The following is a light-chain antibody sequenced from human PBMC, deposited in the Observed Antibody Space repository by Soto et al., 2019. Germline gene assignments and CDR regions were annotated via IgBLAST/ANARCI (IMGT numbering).Light chain of an antibody. CDR2: VNN. J-gene: IGLJ2*01. CDR1: SSNIGTGYD. V-gene: IGLV1-40*01. CDR3: QSYDSSLSVV. Sequence: QYVLTQPPSVSGAPGQRVTISCIGSSSNIGTGYDVHWYQQLPGTAPKLLIYVNNNRPSGVPDRFSGSKSGTSAALAITGLQAEDEADYYCQSYDSSLSVVFGGGTKVTVL.